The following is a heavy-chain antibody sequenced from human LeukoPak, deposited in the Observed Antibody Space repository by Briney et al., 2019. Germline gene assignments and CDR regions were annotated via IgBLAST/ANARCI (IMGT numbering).Heavy chain of an antibody. V-gene: IGHV3-23*01. Sequence: PGGSLRLSCAASRFTFSNHGMSWVRQTPGKGLEWVSSISASGGQKFYADSVRGRFSISRDNSMSTLYLQMNSLRPEDTAMYYCAKVGVIGLWYFDYWGQGSLVTVSS. CDR3: AKVGVIGLWYFDY. CDR2: ISASGGQK. D-gene: IGHD2-21*01. J-gene: IGHJ4*02. CDR1: RFTFSNHG.